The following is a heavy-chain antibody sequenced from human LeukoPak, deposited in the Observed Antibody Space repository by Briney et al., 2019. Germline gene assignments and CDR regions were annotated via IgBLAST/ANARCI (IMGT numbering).Heavy chain of an antibody. CDR3: ASAGDGYNSWFDP. CDR1: GGTFSSYA. V-gene: IGHV1-69*04. J-gene: IGHJ5*02. CDR2: IIPILGTA. D-gene: IGHD5-24*01. Sequence: ASVKVSCKASGGTFSSYAISWVRQAPGQGLEWMGRIIPILGTANYAQKFQGRVTITADKSTSTAYMELSSLRSEDTAVYYCASAGDGYNSWFDPWGQGTLVTVSS.